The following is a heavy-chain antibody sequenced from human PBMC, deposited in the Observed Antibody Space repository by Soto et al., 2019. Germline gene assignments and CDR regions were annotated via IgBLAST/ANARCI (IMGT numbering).Heavy chain of an antibody. CDR1: GYTFTSYG. D-gene: IGHD3-22*01. J-gene: IGHJ2*01. V-gene: IGHV1-18*01. Sequence: QVQLVQSGAEVKKPGASVKVSCKASGYTFTSYGISWVRQAPGQGLEWMGWISAYNGNTNYAQKLQGRVTMTTDTSTSTAYMERRSLRSDDTAVYYCARLRITMIVVEKGWYFALWVRGTLVTVSS. CDR3: ARLRITMIVVEKGWYFAL. CDR2: ISAYNGNT.